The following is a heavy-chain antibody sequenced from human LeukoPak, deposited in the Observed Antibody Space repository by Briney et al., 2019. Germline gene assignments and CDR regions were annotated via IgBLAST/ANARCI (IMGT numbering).Heavy chain of an antibody. J-gene: IGHJ4*02. CDR3: AKDSFADHDYGIFDY. CDR2: ISYDGSNK. V-gene: IGHV3-30-3*01. CDR1: GFTFSSYA. D-gene: IGHD4-17*01. Sequence: GRSLRLSCAASGFTFSSYAMHWVRQAPGKGLEWVAVISYDGSNKYYADSVKGRFTISRDNSKNTLYLQMNSLRAEDTAVYYCAKDSFADHDYGIFDYWGQGTLVTVSS.